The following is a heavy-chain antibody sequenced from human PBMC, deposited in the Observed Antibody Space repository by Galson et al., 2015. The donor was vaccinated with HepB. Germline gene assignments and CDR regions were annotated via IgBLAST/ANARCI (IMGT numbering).Heavy chain of an antibody. J-gene: IGHJ4*02. CDR3: ARWKGCWNVYCRGDQNRLDY. CDR1: GYSFIDYY. D-gene: IGHD2-21*02. CDR2: VNPSSGTT. V-gene: IGHV1-46*01. Sequence: SVKVSCKASGYSFIDYYIQWVRQAPGQGLEWVGIVNPSSGTTNYAQKFQGRVTMTRDTSTSTVSMDLRSLRTDDTAMYYCARWKGCWNVYCRGDQNRLDYWGQGTLVTVSS.